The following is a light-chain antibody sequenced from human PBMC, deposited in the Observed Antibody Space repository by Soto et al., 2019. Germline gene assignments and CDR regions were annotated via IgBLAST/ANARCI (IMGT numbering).Light chain of an antibody. J-gene: IGKJ1*01. CDR1: QDIGGR. Sequence: EIEMPQTQSSESASVGDRITITCRTSQDIGGRLAWFQQKPGKAPQYLIQAASSLQSGVPSRFSGSGSGTDFTLTISSLQPEDFAPYSCQQSYNSPQTFCQGSKVDVK. CDR2: AAS. CDR3: QQSYNSPQT. V-gene: IGKV1-12*01.